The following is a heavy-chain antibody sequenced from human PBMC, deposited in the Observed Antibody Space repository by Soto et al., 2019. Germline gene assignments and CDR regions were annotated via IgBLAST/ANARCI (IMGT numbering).Heavy chain of an antibody. V-gene: IGHV3-30-3*01. Sequence: QVQLVESGGGVVQPGRSLGLSCAASGFTFSSYAMHWVRQAPGKGLGWVSVISYDGSNKYYADSVKGRFTISRDNSKNTLYLQMNSLRPEDTAVYYCARTRGIAVTGGGDYWGQGTLVTVSS. J-gene: IGHJ4*02. CDR3: ARTRGIAVTGGGDY. D-gene: IGHD6-19*01. CDR2: ISYDGSNK. CDR1: GFTFSSYA.